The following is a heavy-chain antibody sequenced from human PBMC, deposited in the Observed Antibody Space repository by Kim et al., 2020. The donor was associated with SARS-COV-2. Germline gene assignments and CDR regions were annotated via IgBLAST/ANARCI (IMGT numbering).Heavy chain of an antibody. J-gene: IGHJ4*02. Sequence: ASVKVSCKASGYTFTSYAMHWVRQAPGQRLEWMGWINAGNGNTKYSQKFQGRVTITRDTSASTAYMELNSLRSEDTAVYYCARDHYDILTGYYFDYWGQGTLVTVSS. CDR2: INAGNGNT. D-gene: IGHD3-9*01. CDR1: GYTFTSYA. CDR3: ARDHYDILTGYYFDY. V-gene: IGHV1-3*01.